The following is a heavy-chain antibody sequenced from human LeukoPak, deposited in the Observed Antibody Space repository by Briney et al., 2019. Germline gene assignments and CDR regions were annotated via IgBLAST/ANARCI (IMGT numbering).Heavy chain of an antibody. CDR3: ATAPPQYYYDSSGHYLFHY. CDR1: GYTLTELS. CDR2: FDPEDGET. V-gene: IGHV1-24*01. D-gene: IGHD3-22*01. J-gene: IGHJ4*02. Sequence: ASVKVSCKVSGYTLTELSLHWVRQAPGKGLEWMGCFDPEDGETIYAQKFQGRVTMTRDTSTDTAYMELSSLRSEDTAMYYCATAPPQYYYDSSGHYLFHYWGQGPLVTVSS.